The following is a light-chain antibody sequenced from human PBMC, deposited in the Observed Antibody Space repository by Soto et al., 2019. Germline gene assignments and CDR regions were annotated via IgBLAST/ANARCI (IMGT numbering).Light chain of an antibody. CDR2: DVS. CDR1: SSDVGGYNY. J-gene: IGLJ2*01. Sequence: QSVLTQPRSVSGSPGQSVTISCTGTSSDVGGYNYVSWYQQHPGKAPKVIIYDVSKRPSGVPDRFSGSKSGNTASLTISGLQAEDETDYYCCSYAGSNALVFGGGTKVTVL. CDR3: CSYAGSNALV. V-gene: IGLV2-11*01.